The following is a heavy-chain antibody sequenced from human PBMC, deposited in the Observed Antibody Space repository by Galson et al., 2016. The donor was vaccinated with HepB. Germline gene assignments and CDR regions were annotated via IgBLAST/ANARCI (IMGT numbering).Heavy chain of an antibody. Sequence: TLSLTCTVSGGSIGSGSYFCNWIRQPAGKGLEWIGSMFTSGNSNYNPSLKSRVTISLDTSKNQFFLKMSSVTAADTAVYYCAVWFGDVNYWGQGTLVTVSS. CDR3: AVWFGDVNY. V-gene: IGHV4-61*02. J-gene: IGHJ4*02. CDR1: GGSIGSGSYF. CDR2: MFTSGNS. D-gene: IGHD3-10*01.